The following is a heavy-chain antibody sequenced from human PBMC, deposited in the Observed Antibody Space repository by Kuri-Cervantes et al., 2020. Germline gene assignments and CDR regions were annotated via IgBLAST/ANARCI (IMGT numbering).Heavy chain of an antibody. J-gene: IGHJ4*02. D-gene: IGHD2-15*01. Sequence: GGSLRLSCAASGFTFSSYGMHWVRQAPGKGLEWVAVISYDGSNKYYADSVKGRFTISRDNSKNTLYLQMNSLRAEDTAVYYCARTYCSGGSCYDHFDYWGQGTRVTCSS. V-gene: IGHV3-30*03. CDR2: ISYDGSNK. CDR3: ARTYCSGGSCYDHFDY. CDR1: GFTFSSYG.